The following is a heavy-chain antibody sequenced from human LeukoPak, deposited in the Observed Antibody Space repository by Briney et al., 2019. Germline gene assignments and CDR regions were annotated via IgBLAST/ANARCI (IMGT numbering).Heavy chain of an antibody. CDR1: GFSFSSYS. V-gene: IGHV3-64D*06. J-gene: IGHJ4*02. CDR2: ISSNGGST. Sequence: PGGSLRLSCVASGFSFSSYSMNWGRQAPGKGLEYVSAISSNGGSTYYADSVKGRFTISRDNSKNTLYLKMSSLRAEDTAVYYCVKDRRYYGSGTDFDYWGQGTLVTVSS. CDR3: VKDRRYYGSGTDFDY. D-gene: IGHD3-10*01.